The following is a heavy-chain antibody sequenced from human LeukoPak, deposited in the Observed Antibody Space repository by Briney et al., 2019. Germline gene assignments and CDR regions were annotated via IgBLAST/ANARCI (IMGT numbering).Heavy chain of an antibody. CDR1: GFTFSSYA. D-gene: IGHD2-2*01. V-gene: IGHV3-64D*06. J-gene: IGHJ6*04. Sequence: GRSLRLSCSPSGFTFSSYAMHWVCQAPGKGLEYVSPISSNGGSTYYAHSVKGRFTISRDNSRTTLYLRMSSVRVEDTAVYYCVNSDGCISTSCWGSARGWNYDWGMVVWGKGTTVRVSS. CDR2: ISSNGGST. CDR3: VNSDGCISTSCWGSARGWNYDWGMVV.